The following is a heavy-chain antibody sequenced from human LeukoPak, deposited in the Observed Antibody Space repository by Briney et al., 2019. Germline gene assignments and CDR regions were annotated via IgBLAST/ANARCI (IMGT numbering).Heavy chain of an antibody. J-gene: IGHJ4*02. CDR3: AKGIAAAAYPRFDY. V-gene: IGHV3-30*18. Sequence: GGSLRLSCAASGFTFSSYAMSWVRQAPCKGLEWVAVISYDGSNKYYADSVKGRFTISRDNAKNSLYLQVNSLRAEDTAVYYCAKGIAAAAYPRFDYWGQGTLVTVSS. CDR2: ISYDGSNK. CDR1: GFTFSSYA. D-gene: IGHD6-13*01.